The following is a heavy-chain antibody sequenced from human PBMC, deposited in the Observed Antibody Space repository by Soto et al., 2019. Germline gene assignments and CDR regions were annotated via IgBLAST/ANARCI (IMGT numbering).Heavy chain of an antibody. D-gene: IGHD1-1*01. V-gene: IGHV4-4*07. CDR1: GASISCFY. CDR2: IYATGTT. CDR3: ARDGTKTLRDWFDP. Sequence: SSETLSLTCTVSGASISCFYWSWVRKSAGKGLEWIGRIYATGTTDYNPSLKSRVMMSVDTSKKQFSLKLRSVTAADTAVYYCARDGTKTLRDWFDPRGQGISVTVSS. J-gene: IGHJ5*02.